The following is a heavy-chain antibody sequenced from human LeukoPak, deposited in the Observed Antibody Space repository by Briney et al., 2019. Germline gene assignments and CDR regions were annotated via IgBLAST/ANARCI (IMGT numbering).Heavy chain of an antibody. CDR1: GCTLTELS. CDR2: FDPEDGET. J-gene: IGHJ4*02. CDR3: ATGPTYYYDSSGTQPISDDY. V-gene: IGHV1-24*01. Sequence: ASVKVSCKVSGCTLTELSMHWVRQAPGKGLEWMGGFDPEDGETIYAQKFQGRVTMTEDTSTDTAYMELSSLRSEDTAVYYCATGPTYYYDSSGTQPISDDYWGQGTLVTVSS. D-gene: IGHD3-22*01.